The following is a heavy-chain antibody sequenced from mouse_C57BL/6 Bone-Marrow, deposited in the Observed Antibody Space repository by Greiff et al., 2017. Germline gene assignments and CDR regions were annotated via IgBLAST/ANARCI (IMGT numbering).Heavy chain of an antibody. V-gene: IGHV1-55*01. D-gene: IGHD1-2*01. J-gene: IGHJ2*01. CDR3: ARPITTAYYFDY. CDR1: GYTFTSYW. CDR2: IYPGSGST. Sequence: QVQLQQSGAELVKPGASVKMSCKASGYTFTSYWITWVKQRPGQGLEWIGDIYPGSGSTNYNEKFKSKATLTVDTSSSTAYMQLSSLTSEDSAVYYCARPITTAYYFDYWGQGTTLTVSS.